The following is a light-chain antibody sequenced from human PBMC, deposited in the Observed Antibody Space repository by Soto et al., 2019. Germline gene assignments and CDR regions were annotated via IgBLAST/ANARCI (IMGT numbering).Light chain of an antibody. CDR2: RNN. Sequence: QLVLTQPPSASRTPGQRVTISCSGSSSNIGSNYVYWYQQLPGTAPKLLIYRNNQRPSGVPDRFSGSKSGTSASLAISGLRSEDEADYYCAAWDDSLSGRGVVFGGGTKLTVL. CDR1: SSNIGSNY. J-gene: IGLJ2*01. CDR3: AAWDDSLSGRGVV. V-gene: IGLV1-47*01.